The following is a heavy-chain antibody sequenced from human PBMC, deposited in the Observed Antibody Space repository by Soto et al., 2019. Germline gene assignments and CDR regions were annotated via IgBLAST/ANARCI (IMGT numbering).Heavy chain of an antibody. CDR3: ATELIASGGSRRFDS. CDR2: IVPMYDTP. D-gene: IGHD1-26*01. CDR1: GGTFSSYA. Sequence: QVQLVQSGAEVKKPGSSVKVSCKASGGTFSSYAFSWVRQAPGQGLEWMGGIVPMYDTPNYAQKFQGRVTMTAQKSTSTGYMEMSSMISEDTVVYSSATELIASGGSRRFDSWGQGTLVTGSS. J-gene: IGHJ4*02. V-gene: IGHV1-69*06.